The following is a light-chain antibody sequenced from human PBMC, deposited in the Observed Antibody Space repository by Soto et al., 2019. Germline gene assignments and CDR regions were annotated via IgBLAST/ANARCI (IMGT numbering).Light chain of an antibody. Sequence: EIVLTQSPGSLSLSPGERATLSCRASQSVRNNFLAWYQQKPGQAPRLLIYDASSRATGIPDRFSGSGSGTGFTLTISRLEPEDFAVHYCQQYGSSQYTFGQGTKLEIK. CDR3: QQYGSSQYT. J-gene: IGKJ2*01. CDR1: QSVRNNF. CDR2: DAS. V-gene: IGKV3-20*01.